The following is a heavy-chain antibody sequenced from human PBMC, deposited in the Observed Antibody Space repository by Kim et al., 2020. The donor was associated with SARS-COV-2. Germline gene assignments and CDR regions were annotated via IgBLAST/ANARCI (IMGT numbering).Heavy chain of an antibody. D-gene: IGHD3-10*01. CDR2: ISSSSSYI. J-gene: IGHJ5*02. CDR1: GFTFSSYS. Sequence: GGSLRLSCAASGFTFSSYSMNWVRQAPGKGLEWVSSISSSSSYIYYADSVKGRFTISRDNAKNSLYLQMNSLRAEDTAVYYCAAGAGWWFGESWGQGTLVTVSS. V-gene: IGHV3-21*01. CDR3: AAGAGWWFGES.